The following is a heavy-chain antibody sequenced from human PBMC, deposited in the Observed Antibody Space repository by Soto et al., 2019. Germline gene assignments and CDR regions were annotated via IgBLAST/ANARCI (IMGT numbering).Heavy chain of an antibody. D-gene: IGHD6-13*01. V-gene: IGHV3-30-3*01. CDR1: GFTFSSYA. J-gene: IGHJ6*02. CDR2: ISYDGSNK. Sequence: GGSLRLSCTASGFTFSSYAMHWVRQAPGKGLEWVAVISYDGSNKYYADPVKGRFTISRDNAKNSLYLQMNSLRAEDTAVYYCARDMYSSSWYDSGYYGMDVWGQGTTVTVSS. CDR3: ARDMYSSSWYDSGYYGMDV.